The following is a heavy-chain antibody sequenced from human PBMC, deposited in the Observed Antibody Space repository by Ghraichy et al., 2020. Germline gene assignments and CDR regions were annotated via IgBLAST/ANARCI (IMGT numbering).Heavy chain of an antibody. CDR2: INHSGST. J-gene: IGHJ5*02. D-gene: IGHD3-3*01. CDR3: ARARFLEWLPALNWFDP. V-gene: IGHV4-34*01. CDR1: GGSFSGYY. Sequence: ESLNISCAVYGGSFSGYYWSWIRQPPGKGLEWIGEINHSGSTNYNPSLKSRVTISVDTSKNQFSLKLSSVTAADTAVYYCARARFLEWLPALNWFDPWGQGTLVTVSS.